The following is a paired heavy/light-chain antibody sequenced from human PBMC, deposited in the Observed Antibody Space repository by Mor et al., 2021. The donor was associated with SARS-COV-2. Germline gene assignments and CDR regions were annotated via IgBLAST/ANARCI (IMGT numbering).Heavy chain of an antibody. CDR2: IGFAGDT. CDR1: GFTFSSHD. D-gene: IGHD2-15*01. V-gene: IGHV3-13*01. CDR3: AREQVGAGGWFGLDV. J-gene: IGHJ6*02. Sequence: EVQLVESGGGLVQPGGALRLSCAASGFTFSSHDMHWVRQGTGKGLEWVSTIGFAGDTYYAGSVKGRFTISRENAKNSLHLQMNSLRAGDTAVYYCAREQVGAGGWFGLDVWGQGTTVTVSS.
Light chain of an antibody. J-gene: IGLJ3*02. CDR2: GYN. CDR3: QSYDSSLSGSV. V-gene: IGLV1-40*01. Sequence: QSVLTQPPSVSGAPGQRVTISCTGSSSNIGAGYDVHWYQQLPGTAPKLLIFGYNNRPSGVPDRFSGSKSGTSASLAITGLQAEDEADYYCQSYDSSLSGSVFGGGTKLTVL. CDR1: SSNIGAGYD.